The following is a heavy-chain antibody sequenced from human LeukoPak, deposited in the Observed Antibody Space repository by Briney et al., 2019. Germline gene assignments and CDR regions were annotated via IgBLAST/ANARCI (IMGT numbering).Heavy chain of an antibody. CDR3: ARGIVVVPAPSDYMDV. J-gene: IGHJ6*03. D-gene: IGHD2-2*01. Sequence: GASVKVSCKASGYTFTGYYMHWVRQAPGQGLEWMGWINPNSGGTNYAQKFQGRVTMTRDTYISTAYMELSRLRSDDTAVYYCARGIVVVPAPSDYMDVWGKGTTVTVSS. CDR2: INPNSGGT. CDR1: GYTFTGYY. V-gene: IGHV1-2*02.